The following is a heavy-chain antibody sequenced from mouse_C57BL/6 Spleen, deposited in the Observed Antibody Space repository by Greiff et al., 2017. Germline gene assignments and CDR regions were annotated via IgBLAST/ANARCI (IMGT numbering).Heavy chain of an antibody. J-gene: IGHJ4*01. V-gene: IGHV1-42*01. D-gene: IGHD3-2*02. CDR3: ARREAYHDYAMDY. CDR1: GYSFTGYY. Sequence: VQLKQSGPELVKPGASVKISCKASGYSFTGYYMNWVKQSPEKSLEWIGEINPSTGGTTYNQKFKAKATLTVDKSSRTAYMQLKSLTSEDSAVYYCARREAYHDYAMDYWGQGTSVAVSS. CDR2: INPSTGGT.